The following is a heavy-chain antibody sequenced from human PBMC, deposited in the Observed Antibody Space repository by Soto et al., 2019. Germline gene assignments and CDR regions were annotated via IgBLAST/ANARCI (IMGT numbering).Heavy chain of an antibody. V-gene: IGHV1-69*06. Sequence: QVQLVQSGAEVKNPGSSVKVSCKASGGTFSSYAISWVRQAPGQGLEWMGGIIPIFGTANYGQKFQGIVTITSDKATSTAYIELSSLRSEDTAVYYCASMSVYCSSTSCLSYYGMDVWGQGTTVTVSS. CDR3: ASMSVYCSSTSCLSYYGMDV. CDR2: IIPIFGTA. D-gene: IGHD2-2*01. CDR1: GGTFSSYA. J-gene: IGHJ6*02.